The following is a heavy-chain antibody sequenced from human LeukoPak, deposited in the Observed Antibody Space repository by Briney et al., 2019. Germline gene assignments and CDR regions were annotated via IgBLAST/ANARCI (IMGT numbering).Heavy chain of an antibody. V-gene: IGHV1-46*01. CDR3: ARGGRWIQLWLTRPYNWFDP. Sequence: ASVKVSCKASGYTFTGYYMHWVRQAPGQGLEWMGWINPSGGSTSYAQKFQGRVTMTRDTSTSTVYMELSSLRSEDTAVYYCARGGRWIQLWLTRPYNWFDPWGQGTLVTVSS. CDR2: INPSGGST. D-gene: IGHD5-18*01. J-gene: IGHJ5*02. CDR1: GYTFTGYY.